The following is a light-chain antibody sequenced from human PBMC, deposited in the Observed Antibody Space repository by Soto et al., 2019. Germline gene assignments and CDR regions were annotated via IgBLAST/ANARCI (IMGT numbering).Light chain of an antibody. V-gene: IGKV3-11*01. CDR3: QQRXNWPPVT. CDR2: DAS. CDR1: QSVSSY. Sequence: EIVLTQSPATLSLSPGERATLSCRASQSVSSYLAWYQQKPGQAPRLLVYDASNRATGIPARFSGSGSGTDFTXTISSLEPEXFAIYXCQQRXNWPPVTFGGGTKVEIK. J-gene: IGKJ4*01.